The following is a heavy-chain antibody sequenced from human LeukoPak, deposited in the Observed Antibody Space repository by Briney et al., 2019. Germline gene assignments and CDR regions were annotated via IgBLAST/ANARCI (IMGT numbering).Heavy chain of an antibody. J-gene: IGHJ6*03. Sequence: GASVKVSCKASGYTFTSYYMHWVRQAPGQGLEWMGIINPSGGSTSYAQKFQGRVTMTRDMSTSTVYMELSSPRSEDTADYYCARVGDYYDYYMDVWGTGTTVTVSS. CDR1: GYTFTSYY. CDR2: INPSGGST. V-gene: IGHV1-46*01. CDR3: ARVGDYYDYYMDV.